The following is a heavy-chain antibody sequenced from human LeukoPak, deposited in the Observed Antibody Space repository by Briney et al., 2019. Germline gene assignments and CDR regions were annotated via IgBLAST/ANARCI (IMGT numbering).Heavy chain of an antibody. J-gene: IGHJ4*02. Sequence: SETLSLTCRVSGGSISNYYWSWIRRPAGKGLEWIGRIYASGITDYKPSLKSRVTISLDTSKNQFSLKLTSVTAADTAVYYCARDYCSGGSCYVDYWGQGTLVTVSS. D-gene: IGHD2-15*01. CDR2: IYASGIT. V-gene: IGHV4-4*07. CDR1: GGSISNYY. CDR3: ARDYCSGGSCYVDY.